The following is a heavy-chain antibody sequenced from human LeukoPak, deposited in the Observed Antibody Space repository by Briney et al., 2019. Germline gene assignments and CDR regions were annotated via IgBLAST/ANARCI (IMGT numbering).Heavy chain of an antibody. Sequence: GESLQISFKGSGYLFTSYWIGGVRQMPGKGLEWMGIINPDDSDTRYSPPFQGQVTISADKSISTAYLRWSSLKASDTAMYYCTRQLELQNYYGMVVWGQGTTVTVAS. V-gene: IGHV5-51*01. CDR1: GYLFTSYW. CDR2: INPDDSDT. D-gene: IGHD1-7*01. CDR3: TRQLELQNYYGMVV. J-gene: IGHJ6*02.